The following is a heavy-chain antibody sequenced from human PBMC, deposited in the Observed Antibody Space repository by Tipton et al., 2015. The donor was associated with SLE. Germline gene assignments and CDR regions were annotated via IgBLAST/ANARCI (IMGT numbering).Heavy chain of an antibody. D-gene: IGHD1-1*01. CDR3: ARAGRAWNLFDY. Sequence: TLSLTCTVSGGSISSSRYSWGWIRQPPGKGLEWIGSIYHSGSTYYNPSLKSRVTISVDTSKNQFSLKLSSVTAADTAVYYCARAGRAWNLFDYWGQGTLVTVSS. V-gene: IGHV4-39*07. CDR2: IYHSGST. CDR1: GGSISSSRYS. J-gene: IGHJ4*02.